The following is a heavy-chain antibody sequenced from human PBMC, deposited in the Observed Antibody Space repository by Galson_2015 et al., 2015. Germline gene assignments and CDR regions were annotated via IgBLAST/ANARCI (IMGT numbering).Heavy chain of an antibody. D-gene: IGHD3-22*01. CDR3: TTDSRYEDDNSGDYYHFGY. V-gene: IGHV3-15*01. J-gene: IGHJ4*02. CDR2: IKGKADGGTT. Sequence: SLRLSCAASGFTFSNAWMSWVRQVPGKGLEWVGRIKGKADGGTTYYTVPVKGRFIISRDDSKNTLYLQMNGLKTEDTAVYYCTTDSRYEDDNSGDYYHFGYWGQGTRVTVSS. CDR1: GFTFSNAW.